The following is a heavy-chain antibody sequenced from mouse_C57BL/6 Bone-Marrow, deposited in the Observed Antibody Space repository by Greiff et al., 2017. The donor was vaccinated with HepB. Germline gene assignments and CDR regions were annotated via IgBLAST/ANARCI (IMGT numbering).Heavy chain of an antibody. CDR3: ARDRPPY. Sequence: EVKLMESGGGLVKPGGSLKLSCAASGFTFSSYAMSWVRQTPEKRLEWVATISDGGSYTYYPDNVKGRFTISRDNAKNNLYLQMSHLKSEDTAMYYCARDRPPYWGQGTSVTVSS. CDR2: ISDGGSYT. J-gene: IGHJ4*01. V-gene: IGHV5-4*01. CDR1: GFTFSSYA.